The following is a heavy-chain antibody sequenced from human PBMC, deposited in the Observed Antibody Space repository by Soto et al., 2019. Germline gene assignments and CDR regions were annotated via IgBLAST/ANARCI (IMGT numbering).Heavy chain of an antibody. CDR3: ARGGGYDSPLDY. D-gene: IGHD5-12*01. V-gene: IGHV3-33*01. CDR2: KWYDGSNK. Sequence: QVQLVESGGGVVQPGRSLRLSCAASGFTFSSYGMHWVRQAPGKGLEWVAVKWYDGSNKYYADSVKGRFTISRDNSKNTLYLQMNSLRAEDTAVYYCARGGGYDSPLDYWGQGTLVTVSS. CDR1: GFTFSSYG. J-gene: IGHJ4*02.